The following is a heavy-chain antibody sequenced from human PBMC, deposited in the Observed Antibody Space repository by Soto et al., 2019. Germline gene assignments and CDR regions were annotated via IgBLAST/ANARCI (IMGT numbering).Heavy chain of an antibody. Sequence: ESGGGVVQPGRSLRLSCAASGFTFSSYGMHWVRQAPGKGLEWVAVIWYDGSNKYYADSVKGRFTISRDNSKNTLYLQMNSLRAEDTAVYYCARADTAMVIVYFDYWGQGTLVTVSS. CDR3: ARADTAMVIVYFDY. V-gene: IGHV3-33*01. D-gene: IGHD5-18*01. CDR2: IWYDGSNK. CDR1: GFTFSSYG. J-gene: IGHJ4*02.